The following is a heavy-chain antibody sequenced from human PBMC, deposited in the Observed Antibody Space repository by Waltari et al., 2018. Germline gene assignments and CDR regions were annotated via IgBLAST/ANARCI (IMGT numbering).Heavy chain of an antibody. D-gene: IGHD6-13*01. CDR1: GFNFSNYA. J-gene: IGHJ4*02. Sequence: QVQLVESGGGVVQPGRSLRLSCATSGFNFSNYAMHWVRQAPGKGLEWVEVIADDGRKEYYADSVKGRFTISRDKSKNTLFLQMNSLISVDTAIYYCARAYTSSSGLLWLSAADCWGQGTLVTVSS. V-gene: IGHV3-30*04. CDR3: ARAYTSSSGLLWLSAADC. CDR2: IADDGRKE.